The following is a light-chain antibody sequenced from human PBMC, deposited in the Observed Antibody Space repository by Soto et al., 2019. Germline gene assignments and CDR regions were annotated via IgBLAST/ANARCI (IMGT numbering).Light chain of an antibody. CDR2: LNSDGSH. V-gene: IGLV4-69*01. Sequence: QAVVTQSPSASASLGASVKLTCTLSSGHSSYAIAWHQQQPEKGPRYLMKLNSDGSHSKGDGIPDRFSGSSSGAERYPTISSLQSEDAADYYCQTWGTGTVVFGGGTKLTVL. CDR3: QTWGTGTVV. J-gene: IGLJ2*01. CDR1: SGHSSYA.